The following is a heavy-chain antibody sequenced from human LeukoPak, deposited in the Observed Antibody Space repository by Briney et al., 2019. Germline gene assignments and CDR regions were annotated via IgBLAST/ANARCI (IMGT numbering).Heavy chain of an antibody. CDR3: AKARGLLDDAFDI. CDR2: TSWNSGSI. Sequence: GRSLRLSCAASGFTFDDYAMHWVRQAPGKGLEWVSGTSWNSGSIGYAYSVKGRFTISRDNAKNSLYLQMNSLRAEDTALYYCAKARGLLDDAFDIWGQGTMVTVSS. J-gene: IGHJ3*02. V-gene: IGHV3-9*01. CDR1: GFTFDDYA. D-gene: IGHD2/OR15-2a*01.